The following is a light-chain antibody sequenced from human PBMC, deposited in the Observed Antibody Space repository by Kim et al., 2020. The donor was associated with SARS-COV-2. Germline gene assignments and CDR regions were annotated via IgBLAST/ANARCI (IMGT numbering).Light chain of an antibody. Sequence: RVTTQSPATRSVSPGERATLSCRASQTISTRLAWYQQKPGQAPRLLIYDASTRATGVPDRFSGSGSETEFTLTISSLQSEDIAVYYCQQYDNWALTFGGGTKVDIK. CDR3: QQYDNWALT. V-gene: IGKV3-15*01. CDR1: QTISTR. J-gene: IGKJ4*01. CDR2: DAS.